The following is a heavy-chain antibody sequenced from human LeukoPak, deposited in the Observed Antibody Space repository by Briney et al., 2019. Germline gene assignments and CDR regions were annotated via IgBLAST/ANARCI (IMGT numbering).Heavy chain of an antibody. V-gene: IGHV1-46*01. D-gene: IGHD5-12*01. CDR1: GYTFTSYY. CDR2: INPNGGST. Sequence: ASVKVSCKASGYTFTSYYMHWVRQAPGQGLEWMGIINPNGGSTSYAQKFQGRVTMTRDTSTSTVYMELSSLRSEDTAVYYCATREMATNLYYYYGMDVWGQGTTVTVSS. J-gene: IGHJ6*02. CDR3: ATREMATNLYYYYGMDV.